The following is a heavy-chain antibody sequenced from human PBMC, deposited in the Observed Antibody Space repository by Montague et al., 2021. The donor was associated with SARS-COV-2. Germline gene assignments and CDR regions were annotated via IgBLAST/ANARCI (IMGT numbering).Heavy chain of an antibody. CDR3: ARMTTVTYPYYYYYGMDV. V-gene: IGHV2-70*01. Sequence: PALVKPTQTLTLTCTFSGFSLSTSGVCVSWIRQPPGKALEWLALIDWDDDKYYSTSLKTRLTISKDTSKNQVVLTMTNMDPVDTATYYCARMTTVTYPYYYYYGMDVWGQGTTVTVSS. J-gene: IGHJ6*02. CDR2: IDWDDDK. CDR1: GFSLSTSGVC. D-gene: IGHD4-17*01.